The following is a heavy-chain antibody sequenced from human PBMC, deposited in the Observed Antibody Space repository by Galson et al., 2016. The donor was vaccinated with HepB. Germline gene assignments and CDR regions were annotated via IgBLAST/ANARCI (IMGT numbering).Heavy chain of an antibody. CDR2: IYNSGIT. CDR3: ARVSRIIMVRDAFDT. D-gene: IGHD3-10*01. CDR1: GGSISSGHYY. J-gene: IGHJ3*02. Sequence: TLSLTCTVSGGSISSGHYYWSWIRQHPGKGLGWIGNIYNSGITYYNPSLKSRVSISVDTSKNQFSLKLSSVTAADTAVYYCARVSRIIMVRDAFDTWGQGTMVTVSA. V-gene: IGHV4-31*03.